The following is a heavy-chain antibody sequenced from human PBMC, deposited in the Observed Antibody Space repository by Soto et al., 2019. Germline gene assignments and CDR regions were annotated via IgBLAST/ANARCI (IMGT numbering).Heavy chain of an antibody. CDR1: CGSISSGGYY. Sequence: SETLSLIWSVSCGSISSGGYYWSWIRQHPGKGLEWIGYIYYSGSTYYNRSLKSRVTISVDTSKNQFSLKLSSVTAADTAVYYCARDIVRGVGATVDAFDIWGQGTMVTVSS. V-gene: IGHV4-31*02. CDR3: ARDIVRGVGATVDAFDI. J-gene: IGHJ3*02. D-gene: IGHD1-26*01. CDR2: IYYSGST.